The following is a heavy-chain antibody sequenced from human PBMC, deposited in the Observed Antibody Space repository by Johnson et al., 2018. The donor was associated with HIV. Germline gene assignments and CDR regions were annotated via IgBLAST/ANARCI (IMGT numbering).Heavy chain of an antibody. V-gene: IGHV3-66*01. D-gene: IGHD6-13*01. Sequence: VQLVESGGGLVQSGGSLSLSCGASRFSVSNNYMNWVRQAPGTGLEWVSVLYSGGNTYYADSVRGRFTISRDNSKNTLYLQMSSLKVEDTAMYYCARDGESQQLPLGDAFDVWGQGTMVIVSS. J-gene: IGHJ3*01. CDR3: ARDGESQQLPLGDAFDV. CDR1: RFSVSNNY. CDR2: LYSGGNT.